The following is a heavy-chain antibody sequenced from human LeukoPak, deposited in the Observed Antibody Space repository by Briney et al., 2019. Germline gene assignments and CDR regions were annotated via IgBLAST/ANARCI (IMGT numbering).Heavy chain of an antibody. V-gene: IGHV3-15*01. CDR1: GFNFNNAW. D-gene: IGHD3-10*01. CDR2: IKSKTDGGSI. Sequence: GGSLRLSCVASGFNFNNAWMSWVRQAPGKGLEWVGRIKSKTDGGSIDYAAPVKGRFTISRDDSENTLYLQMNSLKTEDTAVYYCTKDHGSGSYYFDYWGQGTLVTVSS. J-gene: IGHJ4*02. CDR3: TKDHGSGSYYFDY.